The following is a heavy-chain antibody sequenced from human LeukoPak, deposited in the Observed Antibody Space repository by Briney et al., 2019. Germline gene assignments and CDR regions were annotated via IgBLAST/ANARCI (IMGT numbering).Heavy chain of an antibody. J-gene: IGHJ5*02. Sequence: SETLSLTCAVYGGSFSGYYWSWIRQPPGKGLEWIGEINHSGSTNYNPSLKSRVTISVDTSKNQFSLKLGSVTAADTAVYYCARASRSGWIGGPNWFDPWGQGTLVTVSS. CDR2: INHSGST. CDR1: GGSFSGYY. V-gene: IGHV4-34*01. CDR3: ARASRSGWIGGPNWFDP. D-gene: IGHD6-19*01.